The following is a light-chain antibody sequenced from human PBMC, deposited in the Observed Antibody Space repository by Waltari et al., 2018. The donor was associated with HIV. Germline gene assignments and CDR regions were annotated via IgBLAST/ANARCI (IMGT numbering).Light chain of an antibody. CDR1: TTDVSSSNL. CDR3: CSYASSGTFVV. V-gene: IGLV2-23*03. Sequence: QSALTQPASVSGSPGQSITISCTGITTDVSSSNLVSWYQHHPGKAPKLMIFECEKRPSGVSNRFSGSKSGNTASLTISWLQAEDEADYYCCSYASSGTFVVFGGGTNLTVL. CDR2: ECE. J-gene: IGLJ2*01.